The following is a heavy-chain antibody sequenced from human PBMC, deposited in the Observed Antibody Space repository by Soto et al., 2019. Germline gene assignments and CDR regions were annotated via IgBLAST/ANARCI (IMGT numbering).Heavy chain of an antibody. J-gene: IGHJ4*02. Sequence: GGSLRLSCVVSGFTVSSANYMSWVRQAPGKGLEWVSVIYPGDTTFYADSVKGRFTISRDNSKNTLYLQMNSLRAEDTAVYYCARDFSFDYWGQGTXVTVSS. V-gene: IGHV3-53*01. CDR1: GFTVSSANY. CDR3: ARDFSFDY. CDR2: IYPGDTT.